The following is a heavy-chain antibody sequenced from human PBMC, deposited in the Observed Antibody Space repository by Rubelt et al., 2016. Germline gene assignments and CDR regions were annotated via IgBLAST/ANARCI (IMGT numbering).Heavy chain of an antibody. CDR1: GYTFTRYG. J-gene: IGHJ3*02. D-gene: IGHD6-19*01. CDR3: ARDRTWLVPGLDAFDI. CDR2: ISAYNGHT. Sequence: QVQLVQSGAEVKKPGASVKVSCRASGYTFTRYGISWVRQAPGQGLEWMGWISAYNGHTNYAQKLQGRVTMTTDTSTSTAYMELRSLRSDDTAVYYCARDRTWLVPGLDAFDIWGQGTMVTVSS. V-gene: IGHV1-18*01.